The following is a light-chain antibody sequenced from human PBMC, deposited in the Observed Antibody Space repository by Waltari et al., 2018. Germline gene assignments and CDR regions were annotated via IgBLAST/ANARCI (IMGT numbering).Light chain of an antibody. CDR1: QTVSND. Sequence: ETVMTQSPATLSVSPGESATLFCRASQTVSNDLAGYQQKTGQAPRLLIYGASTRPTGVPARFSGSGSGTEFTLTISSLQSDDFEVYYCQQYHNWPLTFGGGTKVEIK. CDR3: QQYHNWPLT. J-gene: IGKJ4*01. V-gene: IGKV3-15*01. CDR2: GAS.